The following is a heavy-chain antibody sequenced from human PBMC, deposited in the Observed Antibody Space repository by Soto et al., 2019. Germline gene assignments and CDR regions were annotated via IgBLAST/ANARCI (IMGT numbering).Heavy chain of an antibody. CDR3: ARVRDGYIPFYYGMDV. J-gene: IGHJ6*02. CDR2: INPSGGST. CDR1: GYTFTSYN. Sequence: QVQLVQSGAEVKKPGASVKVSCKASGYTFTSYNIHWVRQAPGQGLEWMGTINPSGGSTRYAQKFPGRVTMTGDTSTSTVYMELSSLRSEDTAVYYCARVRDGYIPFYYGMDVWGQGTTVTVSS. V-gene: IGHV1-46*01. D-gene: IGHD5-12*01.